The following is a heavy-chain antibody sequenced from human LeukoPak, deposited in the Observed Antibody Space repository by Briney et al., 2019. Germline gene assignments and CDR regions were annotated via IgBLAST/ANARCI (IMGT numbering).Heavy chain of an antibody. Sequence: PGGSLRLSCAASGFTFDNAWMSWVRQAPGKGLEWVGRIKSKTDGGTTDYAAPVKGRFTISRDDSKNTLYLQMNSLRAEDTAVYYCARRLGIGVEDAFDIWGQGTMVTVSS. CDR3: ARRLGIGVEDAFDI. V-gene: IGHV3-15*01. D-gene: IGHD7-27*01. CDR1: GFTFDNAW. J-gene: IGHJ3*02. CDR2: IKSKTDGGTT.